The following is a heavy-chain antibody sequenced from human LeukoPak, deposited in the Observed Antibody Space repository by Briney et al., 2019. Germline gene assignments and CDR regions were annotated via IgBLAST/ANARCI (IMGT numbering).Heavy chain of an antibody. CDR2: VRFDGSDK. CDR3: ARDLYDYYLDY. Sequence: GRSLRLSCVASGFSFSHYGMHWVRQAPGKGLEWVAGVRFDGSDKYHEDSVKGRFTISRDTSKNTVYLQMDSLRDDDTAVHYCARDLYDYYLDYWGQGTLVTVSS. V-gene: IGHV3-33*01. CDR1: GFSFSHYG. J-gene: IGHJ4*02. D-gene: IGHD3-3*01.